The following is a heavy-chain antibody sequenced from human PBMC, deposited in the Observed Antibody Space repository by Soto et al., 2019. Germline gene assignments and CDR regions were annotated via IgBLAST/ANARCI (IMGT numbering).Heavy chain of an antibody. CDR2: IYHSGST. Sequence: SETLSLTCTVSGGSISSYYWSWIRQPPGKALEWIGYIYHSGSTNYNPSLKSRVTISVETSKNQFSLMLSSVTAADTAVFYCARGTVNTLHYFDYWGQGTLVTVSS. CDR3: ARGTVNTLHYFDY. CDR1: GGSISSYY. D-gene: IGHD4-17*01. V-gene: IGHV4-59*01. J-gene: IGHJ4*02.